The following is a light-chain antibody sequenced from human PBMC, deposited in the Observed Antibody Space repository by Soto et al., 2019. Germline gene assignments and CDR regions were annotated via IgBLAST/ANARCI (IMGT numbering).Light chain of an antibody. Sequence: EIVLTQSPGTLSLSPVERATLFCRASQSVSSNYLAWYQQKPGQAPRLLIYGASSRATGIPDRFSGSGSGTDFALTISSLQPDDFATYYCQQYNSYSFGQGTKVDIK. V-gene: IGKV3-20*01. CDR2: GAS. CDR3: QQYNSYS. CDR1: QSVSSNY. J-gene: IGKJ1*01.